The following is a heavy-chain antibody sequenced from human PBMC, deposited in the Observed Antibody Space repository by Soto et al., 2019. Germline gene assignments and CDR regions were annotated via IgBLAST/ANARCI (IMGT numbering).Heavy chain of an antibody. CDR2: ISAYNGNT. CDR1: GYTFTSYV. Sequence: GASVKVSCKASGYTFTSYVISWVRQAPGQGLEWMGWISAYNGNTNYAQKLQGRVTMTTDTSTSTAYMELRSLRSDDTAVYYCARDHAAAGALDDYYYYYCMDVWGKGTTVTVSS. J-gene: IGHJ6*03. CDR3: ARDHAAAGALDDYYYYYCMDV. D-gene: IGHD6-13*01. V-gene: IGHV1-18*01.